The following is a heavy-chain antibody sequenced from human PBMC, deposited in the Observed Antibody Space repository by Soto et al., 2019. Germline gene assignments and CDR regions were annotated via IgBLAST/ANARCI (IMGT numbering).Heavy chain of an antibody. CDR1: GFTFSSYA. V-gene: IGHV3-30-3*01. CDR3: ARSRYADAFDI. CDR2: ISYDGSNK. D-gene: IGHD5-18*01. Sequence: SLRLSCAASGFTFSSYAMHWVRQAPGKGLEWVAVISYDGSNKYYADSVKGRFTISRDNSKNTLYLQMNSLRAEDTAVYYCARSRYADAFDIWGQGTMVTVSS. J-gene: IGHJ3*02.